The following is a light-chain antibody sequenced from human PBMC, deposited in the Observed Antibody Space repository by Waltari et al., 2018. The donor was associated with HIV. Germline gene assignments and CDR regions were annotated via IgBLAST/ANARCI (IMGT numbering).Light chain of an antibody. Sequence: PHFQSSFLPSLGAGVTIPSRASQSIRNDLYWYQQKPGKAPKLLIYTASSLESGVPSRFSGSGSGTDFTLTISSLQPEDFATYYCQQSYNTRPYTFGQGTKLEIK. CDR3: QQSYNTRPYT. CDR1: QSIRND. V-gene: IGKV1-39*01. CDR2: TAS. J-gene: IGKJ2*01.